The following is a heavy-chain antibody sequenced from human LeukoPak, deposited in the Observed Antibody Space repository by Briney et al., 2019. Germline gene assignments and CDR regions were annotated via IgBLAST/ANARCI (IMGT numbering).Heavy chain of an antibody. V-gene: IGHV1-18*01. J-gene: IGHJ4*02. CDR2: ISAYNGNT. CDR3: ARGPLKGDFDY. Sequence: ASVKVSCKASGYTFTTYAMNWVRQAPGQGLEWMGWISAYNGNTNYAQKLQGRVTMTTDTSTSTAYMELRSLRSDDTAVYYCARGPLKGDFDYWGQGTLVTVSS. CDR1: GYTFTTYA.